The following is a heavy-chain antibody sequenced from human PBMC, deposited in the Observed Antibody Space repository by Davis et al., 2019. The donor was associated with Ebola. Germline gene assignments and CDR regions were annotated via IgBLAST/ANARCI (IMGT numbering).Heavy chain of an antibody. CDR2: IRSKAYGGTT. Sequence: PGGSLRLSCTASGFTFGDYAMSWVHQAPGKGLEWVGFIRSKAYGGTTEYAASVKGRFTISRDDSKSIAYLQMNSLKTEDTAVYYCTKLGADQYYFDYWGQGTLVTVSS. CDR3: TKLGADQYYFDY. J-gene: IGHJ4*02. CDR1: GFTFGDYA. V-gene: IGHV3-49*04. D-gene: IGHD1-26*01.